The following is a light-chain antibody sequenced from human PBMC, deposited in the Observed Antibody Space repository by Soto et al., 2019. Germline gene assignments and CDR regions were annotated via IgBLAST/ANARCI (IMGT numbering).Light chain of an antibody. J-gene: IGKJ5*01. CDR3: QQFNNYPHPSIT. Sequence: AIQLTQSPSSLSASVGDRVTITCRASQGISSALAWYQQKPGKAPKLLIYDASSLESGVPSRFSGSGSGTDFTLTISRLQPEDFATYYCQQFNNYPHPSITFGQGTLLEIK. V-gene: IGKV1D-13*01. CDR1: QGISSA. CDR2: DAS.